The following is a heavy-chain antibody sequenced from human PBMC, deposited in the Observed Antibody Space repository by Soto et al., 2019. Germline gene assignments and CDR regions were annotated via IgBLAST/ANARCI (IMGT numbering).Heavy chain of an antibody. J-gene: IGHJ5*02. CDR1: GGSFSGYY. Sequence: SETLSLTCAVYGGSFSGYYWSWIRQPPGKGLEWIGEINHSGSTNYNPSLKSRVTISVDTSKNQFSLKLSSVTAADTAVYYCARRVVVAANSWFDPWGQGTLVTVSS. D-gene: IGHD2-15*01. CDR2: INHSGST. V-gene: IGHV4-34*01. CDR3: ARRVVVAANSWFDP.